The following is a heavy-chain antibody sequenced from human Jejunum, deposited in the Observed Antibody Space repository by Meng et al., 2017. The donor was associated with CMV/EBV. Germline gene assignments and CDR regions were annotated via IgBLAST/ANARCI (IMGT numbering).Heavy chain of an antibody. D-gene: IGHD3-10*01. J-gene: IGHJ4*02. CDR1: YTFTSYG. Sequence: YTFTSYGMKWVRQAPGQGLEWMGWINTNTGNPTYAQGFTGRFVFSLDTSVSTAYLQISSLKAEDTAVYFCARKSHYFGSGSSYSPGDYWGQGTLVTVSS. CDR3: ARKSHYFGSGSSYSPGDY. CDR2: INTNTGNP. V-gene: IGHV7-4-1*02.